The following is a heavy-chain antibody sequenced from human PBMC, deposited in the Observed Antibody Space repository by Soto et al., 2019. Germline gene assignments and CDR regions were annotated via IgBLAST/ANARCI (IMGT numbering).Heavy chain of an antibody. D-gene: IGHD1-26*01. CDR2: IFYGGST. CDR3: ASTYLLHYGMDV. CDR1: GGSISSSRYY. Sequence: TSETLSLTCTVSGGSISSSRYYWGWVRQPPGKGLEWIGNIFYGGSTYYNPSLKSRVTTSVDTSKNQFSLRLSSVTAADTAVYYCASTYLLHYGMDVWGLGTTVTVSS. J-gene: IGHJ6*02. V-gene: IGHV4-39*01.